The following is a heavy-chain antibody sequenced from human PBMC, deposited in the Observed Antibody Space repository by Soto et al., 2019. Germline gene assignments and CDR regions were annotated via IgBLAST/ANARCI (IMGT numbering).Heavy chain of an antibody. D-gene: IGHD5-18*01. CDR3: ARLVDTAMTTDHYYYYGMDV. Sequence: GASVKVSCKASGGTFSSYAISWVRQAPGQGLEWMGGVIPIFSTANYAQKFQGRVTITADESTSTAYMELSSLRSEDTAVYYCARLVDTAMTTDHYYYYGMDVWGQGTTVTVSS. V-gene: IGHV1-69*13. CDR2: VIPIFSTA. J-gene: IGHJ6*02. CDR1: GGTFSSYA.